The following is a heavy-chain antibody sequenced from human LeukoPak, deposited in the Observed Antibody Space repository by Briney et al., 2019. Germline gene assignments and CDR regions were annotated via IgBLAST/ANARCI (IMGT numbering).Heavy chain of an antibody. D-gene: IGHD5-18*01. V-gene: IGHV4-61*05. CDR2: IYYSGST. CDR3: ASLRRDTAMVQQFDY. J-gene: IGHJ4*02. CDR1: GGSISSSSYY. Sequence: SETLSLTCTVSGGSISSSSYYWGWIRQPPGKGLEWIGYIYYSGSTNYNPSLKSRVTISVDTSKNQFSLKLSSVTAADTAVYYCASLRRDTAMVQQFDYWGQGTLVTVSS.